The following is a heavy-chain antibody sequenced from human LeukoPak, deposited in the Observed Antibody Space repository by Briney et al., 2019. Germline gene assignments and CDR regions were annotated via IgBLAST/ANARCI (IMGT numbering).Heavy chain of an antibody. D-gene: IGHD3-22*01. CDR1: GGSFSGYY. CDR2: INHSGST. V-gene: IGHV4-34*01. Sequence: PSETLSLTWAVYGGSFSGYYWSWIRQPPGEGLEWIGEINHSGSTNYNPSLKSRVTISVDTSKNQFSLKLSSVTAADTAVYYCARAGGDYYDSSGSPQFDYWGQGTLVTVSS. CDR3: ARAGGDYYDSSGSPQFDY. J-gene: IGHJ4*02.